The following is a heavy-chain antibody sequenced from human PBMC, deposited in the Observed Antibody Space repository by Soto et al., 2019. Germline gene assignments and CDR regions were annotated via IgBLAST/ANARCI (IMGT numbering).Heavy chain of an antibody. CDR3: ARDPPPPDY. CDR1: GYTFASYA. Sequence: QVQLVQSGAEVKKPGASVKVSCKASGYTFASYAISWRRQAPGQGLEWMGWISAYNGNTNYAQKLHGRVTMTTDTSTSTADMELRSLRTDDTAVYYCARDPPPPDYWGQGTLVTVSS. J-gene: IGHJ4*02. V-gene: IGHV1-18*01. CDR2: ISAYNGNT.